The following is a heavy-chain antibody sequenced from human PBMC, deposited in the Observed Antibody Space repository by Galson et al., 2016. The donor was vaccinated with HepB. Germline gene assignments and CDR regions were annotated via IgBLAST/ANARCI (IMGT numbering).Heavy chain of an antibody. V-gene: IGHV2-5*02. CDR2: IYWDDNR. D-gene: IGHD1-26*01. Sequence: PALVKPTQTLTLTRTFSGFSLRNNGEGVGWIRQPPGKALEWVAVIYWDDNRRYSPSLKTRLTITKDTSKNEVVLTMTNMAPVDTATYYCAHRYRRLGATLFDSWGQGALVTVSS. J-gene: IGHJ4*02. CDR3: AHRYRRLGATLFDS. CDR1: GFSLRNNGEG.